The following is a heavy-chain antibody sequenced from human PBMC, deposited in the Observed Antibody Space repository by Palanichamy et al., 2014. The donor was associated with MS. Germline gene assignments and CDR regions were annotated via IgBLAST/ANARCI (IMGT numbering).Heavy chain of an antibody. Sequence: QVQLQESGPGLVKPSETLSLTCAVSGYSISSGYYWGWIRQPPGKGLEWIGSIYHSGSTYYNPSLKSRVTISVDTSKNQFSLKLSSVTAADTAVYYCASLYGDFPPYFDYWGQGTLVTVSS. J-gene: IGHJ4*02. D-gene: IGHD4-17*01. V-gene: IGHV4-38-2*01. CDR1: GYSISSGYY. CDR3: ASLYGDFPPYFDY. CDR2: IYHSGST.